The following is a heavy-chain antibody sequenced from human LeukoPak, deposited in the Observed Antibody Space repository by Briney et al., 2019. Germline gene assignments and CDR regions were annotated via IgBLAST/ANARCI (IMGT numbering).Heavy chain of an antibody. CDR2: ISAYNGNT. CDR3: ARVRSYYDSSAYDY. J-gene: IGHJ4*02. V-gene: IGHV1-18*01. CDR1: GYTFTSYG. D-gene: IGHD3-22*01. Sequence: GASVKVSCKASGYTFTSYGISWVRQALGQGLEWMGWISAYNGNTNYAQKLQGRVTMTTDTSTSTAYMELRSLRSDDTAVYYCARVRSYYDSSAYDYWGQGTLVTVSS.